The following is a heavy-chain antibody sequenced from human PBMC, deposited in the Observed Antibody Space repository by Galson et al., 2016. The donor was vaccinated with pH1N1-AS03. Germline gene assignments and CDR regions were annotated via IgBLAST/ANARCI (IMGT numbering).Heavy chain of an antibody. CDR1: GFNFSTYS. D-gene: IGHD3-22*01. J-gene: IGHJ4*02. V-gene: IGHV3-21*04. CDR3: ARRYYDSRGQPLDW. CDR2: IGRESSPI. Sequence: SLRLSCAGSGFNFSTYSMIWVRQAPGKGLEWVSSIGRESSPIVYADSVKGRFTTSRDNAKNALYLQMNSLRVEDTAVYYCARRYYDSRGQPLDWLGQGALVTVSS.